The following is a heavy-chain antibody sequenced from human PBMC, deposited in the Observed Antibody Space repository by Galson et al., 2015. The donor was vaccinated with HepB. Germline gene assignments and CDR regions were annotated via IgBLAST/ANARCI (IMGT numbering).Heavy chain of an antibody. CDR1: GYTFTGYY. CDR2: INPNSGGT. V-gene: IGHV1-2*06. CDR3: ARDGAGGYDVDAFDI. D-gene: IGHD5-12*01. J-gene: IGHJ3*02. Sequence: SVKVSCKASGYTFTGYYMHWVRQAPGQGLEWMGRINPNSGGTNYAQKFQGRVTMTRDTSISTAYMELSRLRSDDTAVYYCARDGAGGYDVDAFDIWGQGTMVTVSS.